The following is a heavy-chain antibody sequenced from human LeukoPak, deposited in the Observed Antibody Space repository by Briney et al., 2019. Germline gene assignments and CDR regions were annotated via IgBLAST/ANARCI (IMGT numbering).Heavy chain of an antibody. D-gene: IGHD1-26*01. V-gene: IGHV3-74*01. CDR1: GFTFSSYW. Sequence: PGGSLRLSCAASGFTFSSYWLHWVRQAPGKGLVWVSRINTDGSATSYADSVTGRFTISRDNAKNTVYLQMNSLRAEDTAVYYCARDLVRGRYPVDAFDIWGQGTMVTVSS. CDR2: INTDGSAT. J-gene: IGHJ3*02. CDR3: ARDLVRGRYPVDAFDI.